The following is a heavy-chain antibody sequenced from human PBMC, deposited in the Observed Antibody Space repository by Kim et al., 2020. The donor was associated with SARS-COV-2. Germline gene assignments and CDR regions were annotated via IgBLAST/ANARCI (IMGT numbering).Heavy chain of an antibody. CDR1: GFTFSNYA. J-gene: IGHJ4*02. V-gene: IGHV3-23*01. Sequence: GGSLRLSCAASGFTFSNYAMSWVRQAPGKGLEWVSVISGSGATTYYADSVKGRFTISRDNSKNTLYLQVNSLRVEDTAVYYCAKVSSSSRIQYYFDYWGQGTLVTVSS. CDR3: AKVSSSSRIQYYFDY. CDR2: ISGSGATT. D-gene: IGHD5-18*01.